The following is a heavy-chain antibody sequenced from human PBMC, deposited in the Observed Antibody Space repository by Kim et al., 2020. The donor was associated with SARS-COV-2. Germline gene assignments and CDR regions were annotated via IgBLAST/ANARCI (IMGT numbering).Heavy chain of an antibody. D-gene: IGHD3-10*01. CDR2: IYPRDSDT. CDR3: ARDYGSGSYYVYDGFDF. V-gene: IGHV5-51*01. CDR1: GYSFVSYR. Sequence: GESLKISCKGSGYSFVSYRIGWVRQMPGKGLEWMGIIYPRDSDTRYSPSFQGQVTMSVDKSINTAYLQWSSLKASDTAMYYCARDYGSGSYYVYDGFDFWGQGTMVTVSS. J-gene: IGHJ3*01.